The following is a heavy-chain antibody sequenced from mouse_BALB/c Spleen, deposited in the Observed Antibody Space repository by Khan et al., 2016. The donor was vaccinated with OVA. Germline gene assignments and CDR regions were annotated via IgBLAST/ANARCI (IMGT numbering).Heavy chain of an antibody. V-gene: IGHV5-9-3*01. Sequence: EVELVESGGGLVKPGGPLKLSCAASGFTFSTYAMPWVRQTPEKRLEWVATISSGGDYTYYPDSVKGRFTISRDNSKNTLYLQMRSLRTEATAIYHCTRHNYGPVAYWGQGTLVTVSA. CDR1: GFTFSTYA. D-gene: IGHD1-1*01. CDR3: TRHNYGPVAY. J-gene: IGHJ3*01. CDR2: ISSGGDYT.